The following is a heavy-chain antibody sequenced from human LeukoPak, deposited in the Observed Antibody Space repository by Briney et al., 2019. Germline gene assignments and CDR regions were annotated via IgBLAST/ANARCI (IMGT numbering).Heavy chain of an antibody. CDR2: IYHSGST. J-gene: IGHJ4*02. V-gene: IGHV4-30-2*01. D-gene: IGHD2-15*01. CDR1: GGSISGGGYS. CDR3: ARGGWWQAYFDY. Sequence: SQTLSLTCAVSGGSISGGGYSWSWIRQPPGKGLEWIGYIYHSGSTYYNPSLKSRVTISLDRSKNPCSLKLSSVTAADTAVYYCARGGWWQAYFDYWGQGTLVTVSS.